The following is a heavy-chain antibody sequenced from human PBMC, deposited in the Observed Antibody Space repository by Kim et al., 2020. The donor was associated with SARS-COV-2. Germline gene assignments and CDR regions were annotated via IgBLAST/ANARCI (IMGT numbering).Heavy chain of an antibody. V-gene: IGHV3-23*01. CDR1: GFTFSSYV. J-gene: IGHJ4*02. CDR3: ANGIVGTGKFDVV. CDR2: ISAGGDT. Sequence: GGSLRLSCEASGFTFSSYVMRWVRQPPGKGLECVSAISAGGDTSYAVSVKVRFTISRDNSNNTLYLQMNSLRAEDTAVFYCANGIVGTGKFDVVWGKRTL. D-gene: IGHD6-13*01.